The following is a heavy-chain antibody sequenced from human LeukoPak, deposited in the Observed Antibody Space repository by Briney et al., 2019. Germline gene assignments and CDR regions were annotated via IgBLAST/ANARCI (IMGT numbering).Heavy chain of an antibody. CDR3: ARDTYYDSSGYTYYYYGMDV. Sequence: GVSLRLSCAASGFTFSSYERNWVRQAPGARLEWLSYISGSVSTIYYAVSVKGRFTISRDNAKNSLHLKMISLRAEDTAVYYCARDTYYDSSGYTYYYYGMDVWGQGTTVTVSS. CDR1: GFTFSSYE. J-gene: IGHJ6*02. D-gene: IGHD3-22*01. CDR2: ISGSVSTI. V-gene: IGHV3-48*03.